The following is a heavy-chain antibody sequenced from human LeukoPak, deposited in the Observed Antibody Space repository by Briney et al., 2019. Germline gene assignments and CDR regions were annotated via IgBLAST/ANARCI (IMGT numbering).Heavy chain of an antibody. Sequence: PGGSLRLSCAASGFTFSSYAMSWVRQAPGKGLEWVSAISGSGGSTYYADSVKGRFTISRDNSKNTLYLQMNSLRAEDTAVYYCAKDRSRRFSAAAAASYYFDYWGQGTLVTVSS. CDR3: AKDRSRRFSAAAAASYYFDY. CDR1: GFTFSSYA. D-gene: IGHD2-2*01. V-gene: IGHV3-23*01. CDR2: ISGSGGST. J-gene: IGHJ4*02.